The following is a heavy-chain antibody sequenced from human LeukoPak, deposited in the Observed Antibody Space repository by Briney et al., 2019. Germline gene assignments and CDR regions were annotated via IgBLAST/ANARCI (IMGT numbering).Heavy chain of an antibody. Sequence: GAALNISSKGSGYSFTTYWIGWVRQMPGKGLEWMGIIYPGDSDTRYSPSFQGQVTISAAKSISTAYLQSSSLKASDTAMYYCARREGPTTDLDYWGQGTLVTVSS. CDR1: GYSFTTYW. J-gene: IGHJ4*02. D-gene: IGHD1-26*01. V-gene: IGHV5-51*01. CDR3: ARREGPTTDLDY. CDR2: IYPGDSDT.